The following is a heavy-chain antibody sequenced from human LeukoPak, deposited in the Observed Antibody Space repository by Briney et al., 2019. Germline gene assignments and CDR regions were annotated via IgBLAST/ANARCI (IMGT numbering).Heavy chain of an antibody. CDR2: IYYSGST. J-gene: IGHJ3*02. CDR3: ARGLIYYDRSGYHNDAFDI. Sequence: PSETLSLTCTVSGGSISGYYWSWLRQPPGKGLEWIGYIYYSGSTNYNPSLKSRVTISLDTSKNQFSLKLSSVTAADTAVYYCARGLIYYDRSGYHNDAFDIWGQGTMVTVSS. D-gene: IGHD3-22*01. V-gene: IGHV4-59*01. CDR1: GGSISGYY.